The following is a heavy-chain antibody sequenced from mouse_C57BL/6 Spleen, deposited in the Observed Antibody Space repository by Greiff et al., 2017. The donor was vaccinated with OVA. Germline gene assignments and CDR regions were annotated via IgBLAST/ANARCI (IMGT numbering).Heavy chain of an antibody. Sequence: QVQLKESGADLAKPGASVKLSCKASGYTFTSYWMHWVKQRPGQGLEWIGYINPSSGYTKYNQKFKDKATLTADKSSSTAYMQLSSLTYEDSAVYYCARIITGYFDVWGTGTTVTVSS. CDR2: INPSSGYT. V-gene: IGHV1-7*01. D-gene: IGHD1-1*01. CDR3: ARIITGYFDV. J-gene: IGHJ1*03. CDR1: GYTFTSYW.